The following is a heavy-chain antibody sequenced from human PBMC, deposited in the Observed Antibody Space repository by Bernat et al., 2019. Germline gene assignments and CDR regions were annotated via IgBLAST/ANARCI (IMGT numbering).Heavy chain of an antibody. D-gene: IGHD3-10*01. V-gene: IGHV3-15*07. CDR3: ITDVPGGSYPFDY. Sequence: EVQLVESGGGLVKPGGSLRLSCAASGFTFSNAWMGWVRQAPGKGLEWVGRIKSKTDGGTTDYAATVKGRFTISRDDSKNTLYLQMNSLNTEDTAVYYCITDVPGGSYPFDYWGQGALVTVSS. CDR1: GFTFSNAW. J-gene: IGHJ4*02. CDR2: IKSKTDGGTT.